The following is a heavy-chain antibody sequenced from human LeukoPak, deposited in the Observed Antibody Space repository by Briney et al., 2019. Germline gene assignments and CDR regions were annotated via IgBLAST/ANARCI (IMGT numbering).Heavy chain of an antibody. V-gene: IGHV3-30-3*01. J-gene: IGHJ4*02. Sequence: GGSLRLSCAASGFTFSSYAMHWVRQAPGEGLEWVAVISYDGSNKYYADSVKGRFTISRDNSKNTLYLQMNSLRAEDTAVYYCARDLAAAGTDYWGQGTLVTVSS. CDR3: ARDLAAAGTDY. CDR1: GFTFSSYA. D-gene: IGHD6-13*01. CDR2: ISYDGSNK.